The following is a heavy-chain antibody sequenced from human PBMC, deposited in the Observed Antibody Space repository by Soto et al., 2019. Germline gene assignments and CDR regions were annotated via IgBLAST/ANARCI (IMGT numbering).Heavy chain of an antibody. CDR3: ARDRLGPFDY. J-gene: IGHJ4*02. CDR2: ISSSSSYI. CDR1: GVTFSSYI. Sequence: PGGSLRLSCAASGVTFSSYIMNWVRQAPGKGLEWVSSISSSSSYIYYADSVKGRFTISRDNAKNSLYLQMNSLRAEDTAVYYCARDRLGPFDYWGQGTLVTVSS. D-gene: IGHD4-17*01. V-gene: IGHV3-21*01.